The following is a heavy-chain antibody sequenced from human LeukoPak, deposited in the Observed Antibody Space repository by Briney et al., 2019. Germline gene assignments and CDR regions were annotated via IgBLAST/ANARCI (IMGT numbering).Heavy chain of an antibody. V-gene: IGHV4-59*08. J-gene: IGHJ5*02. CDR1: GGSISGYY. CDR3: ARLGDSFQYNWFAP. CDR2: IYDSGST. Sequence: SETLSLTCTVSGGSISGYYWSWIRQPPGKGLEWIGYIYDSGSTNYNPSLKSRVTTSTDTSKNQFSLKLSSVTAADTAVYYCARLGDSFQYNWFAPWGQGTLVTVSS. D-gene: IGHD5-18*01.